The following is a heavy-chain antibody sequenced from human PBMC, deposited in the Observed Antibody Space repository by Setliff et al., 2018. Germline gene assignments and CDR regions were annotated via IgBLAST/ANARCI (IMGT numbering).Heavy chain of an antibody. J-gene: IGHJ3*02. CDR2: INPSGGGT. Sequence: ASVKVSCKASGYTFIYYYIHWVRQAPGQGLEWMGLINPSGGGTIYARKFQGRVTMARETSTSTVYMELSGLRSEDTAVYYCARVYLAGSGWDKADALDIWGQGTMVTVSS. CDR3: ARVYLAGSGWDKADALDI. V-gene: IGHV1-46*03. CDR1: GYTFIYYY. D-gene: IGHD6-19*01.